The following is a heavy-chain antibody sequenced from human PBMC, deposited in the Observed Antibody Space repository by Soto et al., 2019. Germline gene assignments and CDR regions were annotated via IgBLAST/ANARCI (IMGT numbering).Heavy chain of an antibody. J-gene: IGHJ4*02. D-gene: IGHD3-9*01. V-gene: IGHV1-18*01. CDR3: ARSAYYDILTGYYNVMGY. Sequence: QVQLVQSGAEVKKPGASVTVSCKASGYTFTSYGISWVRQAPGQGLEWMGWTSAYNGNTNYAQKRQGRVTMTTDTSTSTAYRELRSLRSDDTAVYYCARSAYYDILTGYYNVMGYWGQGTLVTVSS. CDR1: GYTFTSYG. CDR2: TSAYNGNT.